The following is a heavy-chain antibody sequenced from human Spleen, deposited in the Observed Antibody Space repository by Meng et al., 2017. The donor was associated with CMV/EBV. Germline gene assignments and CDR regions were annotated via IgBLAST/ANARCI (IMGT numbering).Heavy chain of an antibody. J-gene: IGHJ4*02. V-gene: IGHV1-46*03. D-gene: IGHD6-19*01. CDR1: GGTFSSYA. CDR3: TRGGGGSGGRFDY. Sequence: GPSGAGVKTPGASVKGSCKASGGTFSSYAISWVRQAPGQGLEWMGKINPSGVSTSYAQKFQGRVTMTRDTSTSAVYMELSSLRSEDTAVYYCTRGGGGSGGRFDYWGQGTLVTVSS. CDR2: INPSGVST.